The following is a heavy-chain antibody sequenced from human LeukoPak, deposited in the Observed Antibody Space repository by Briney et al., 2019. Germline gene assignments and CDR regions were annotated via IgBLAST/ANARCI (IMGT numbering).Heavy chain of an antibody. V-gene: IGHV4-31*03. CDR2: IYYSGST. Sequence: SETLSLTCTVSGGSISSDGYYWSWIRQHPGKGLEWIGYIYYSGSTYYNPSLKSRVTISVDTSKNQFSLKLSSVTAADTAVYYCASHIAAAGTDYGMDVWGQGTTVTVSS. D-gene: IGHD6-13*01. J-gene: IGHJ6*02. CDR3: ASHIAAAGTDYGMDV. CDR1: GGSISSDGYY.